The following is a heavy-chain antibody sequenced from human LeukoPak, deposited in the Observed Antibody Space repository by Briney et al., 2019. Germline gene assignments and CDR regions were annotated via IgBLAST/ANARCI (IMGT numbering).Heavy chain of an antibody. CDR1: GGSISSYY. J-gene: IGHJ4*02. D-gene: IGHD1-26*01. V-gene: IGHV4-4*07. Sequence: KPSETLSLTCTVSGGSISSYYWSWIRQPAGKGLEWIGRIYTSGSTNYNPSLKSRVTMSVDTSKNQFSLKLSSVTAADTAVYYCARGGIVGATHGLFDYWGQGTLVTVSS. CDR2: IYTSGST. CDR3: ARGGIVGATHGLFDY.